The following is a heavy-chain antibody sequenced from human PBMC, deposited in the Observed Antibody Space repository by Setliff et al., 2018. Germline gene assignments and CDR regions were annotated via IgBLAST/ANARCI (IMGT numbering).Heavy chain of an antibody. CDR2: IYYRGST. CDR1: GGSISSSSYY. Sequence: LRETLSLTCTVSGGSISSSSYYWGWIRQPPGKGLEWIGSIYYRGSTYYNPSLKSRVTISVDTSKNQFSLKLSSVTAADTAVYYCARVLNWFDPWGQGTLVTVSS. J-gene: IGHJ5*02. D-gene: IGHD1-26*01. CDR3: ARVLNWFDP. V-gene: IGHV4-39*07.